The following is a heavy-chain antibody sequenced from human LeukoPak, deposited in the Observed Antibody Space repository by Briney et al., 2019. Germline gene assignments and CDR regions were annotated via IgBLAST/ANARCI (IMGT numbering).Heavy chain of an antibody. CDR1: GFTFSDYY. Sequence: GGSLRLSCAASGFTFSDYYMSWIRQAPGKGLEWVSYISSSGNYTYYADSVKGRFTISRDNAKNSLYLQMNSLRAEDMAVYYCATNPYTNEVYWGQGTLVTVSS. CDR2: ISSSGNYT. J-gene: IGHJ4*02. V-gene: IGHV3-11*01. CDR3: ATNPYTNEVY. D-gene: IGHD2-8*01.